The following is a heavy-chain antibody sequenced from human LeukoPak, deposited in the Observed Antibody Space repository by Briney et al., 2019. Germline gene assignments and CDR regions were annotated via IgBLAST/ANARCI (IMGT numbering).Heavy chain of an antibody. CDR2: IIPIFGTA. V-gene: IGHV1-69*13. Sequence: SVKVSCKASGGTFSSYAISWVRQAPGQGLEWMGGIIPIFGTANYAQKFQGRVTITADESTSTAYMELSSLRSEDTAVYYCAREVTMVRGVMWYYYGMDAWGKGTTVTVSS. CDR1: GGTFSSYA. CDR3: AREVTMVRGVMWYYYGMDA. D-gene: IGHD3-10*01. J-gene: IGHJ6*04.